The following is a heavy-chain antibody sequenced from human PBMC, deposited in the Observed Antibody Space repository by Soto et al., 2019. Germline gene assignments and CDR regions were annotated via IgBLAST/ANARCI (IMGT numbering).Heavy chain of an antibody. CDR2: IIPFLNAI. D-gene: IGHD4-4*01. CDR1: GGTFSSYA. V-gene: IGHV1-69*01. CDR3: AGQTVGALDFYYGMDV. J-gene: IGHJ6*02. Sequence: QVQLVQSGAEVKKPGSSVKVSCKASGGTFSSYAVSWVRQAPGQGLEWVGGIIPFLNAINYAQKFRGRDSITAAESTATVYMEVNSLRSEDTAVYYCAGQTVGALDFYYGMDVWGQGTTVTVSS.